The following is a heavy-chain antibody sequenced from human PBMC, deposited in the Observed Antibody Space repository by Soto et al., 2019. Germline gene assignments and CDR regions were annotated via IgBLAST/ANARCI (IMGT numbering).Heavy chain of an antibody. CDR2: INHSGST. CDR1: GGSFSGYY. D-gene: IGHD5-12*01. CDR3: ARYSGYDPYYFDY. V-gene: IGHV4-34*01. J-gene: IGHJ4*02. Sequence: PSETLSLTCAVYGGSFSGYYWSWIRQPPGKGLEWIGEINHSGSTNYNPSLKSRVTISVDTSKNQFSLKLSSVTAADTAVYYCARYSGYDPYYFDYWGQGTLVTVS.